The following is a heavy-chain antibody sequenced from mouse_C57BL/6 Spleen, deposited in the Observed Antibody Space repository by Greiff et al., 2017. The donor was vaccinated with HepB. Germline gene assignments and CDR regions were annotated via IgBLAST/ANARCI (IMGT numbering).Heavy chain of an antibody. J-gene: IGHJ2*01. CDR1: GYTFTEYT. D-gene: IGHD2-3*01. CDR3: ARHAGEGDGYYLYYFDY. Sequence: QVQLKQSGAELVKPGASVKLSCKASGYTFTEYTIHWVKQRSGQGLEWIGWFYPGSGSIKYNEKFKDKATLTADKSSSTVYMELSRLTSEDSAVYFCARHAGEGDGYYLYYFDYWGQGTTLTVSS. V-gene: IGHV1-62-2*01. CDR2: FYPGSGSI.